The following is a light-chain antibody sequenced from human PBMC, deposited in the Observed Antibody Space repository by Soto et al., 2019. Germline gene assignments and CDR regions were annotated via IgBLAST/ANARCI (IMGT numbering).Light chain of an antibody. V-gene: IGLV1-40*01. Sequence: QSVLTQPPSVSGAPGQRVTISCTGSSSNIGAGYDVHWYQQLPGTAPKLLIYGNSNRPSGVPDRFSGSKSGTSASLAITGLHAEDEADYYRQSYDSSLSGGVFGGGTKLTVL. CDR2: GNS. CDR3: QSYDSSLSGGV. CDR1: SSNIGAGYD. J-gene: IGLJ3*02.